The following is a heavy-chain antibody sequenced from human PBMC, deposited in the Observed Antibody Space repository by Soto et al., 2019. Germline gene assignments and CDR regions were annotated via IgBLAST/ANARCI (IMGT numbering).Heavy chain of an antibody. CDR3: ARDWSAEVLPDY. CDR1: GYTFTTYG. Sequence: QVQLVQSGVEVRNPGASVKVSCKASGYTFTTYGISWVRQAPGQGLEWMGWISTYNGNTQFAQKFQGRDTMTTDTSTSTVYMELRSLTSDDTAVYYCARDWSAEVLPDYWGQGTLVTVSS. J-gene: IGHJ4*02. CDR2: ISTYNGNT. D-gene: IGHD3-10*01. V-gene: IGHV1-18*01.